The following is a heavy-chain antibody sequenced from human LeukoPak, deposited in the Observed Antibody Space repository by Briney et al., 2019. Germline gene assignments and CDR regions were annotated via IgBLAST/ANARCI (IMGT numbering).Heavy chain of an antibody. CDR2: INPNSGGT. Sequence: ASVKVSCKASGYTFTGYYMHWVRQAPGQGLEWMGRINPNSGGTNYAQKFQGRVTMTRDTSISTAYMELSRLRSDDTAVYYCARSVRGDYVWGSYRQGFDYWGQGTLVTVS. CDR3: ARSVRGDYVWGSYRQGFDY. D-gene: IGHD3-16*02. V-gene: IGHV1-2*06. J-gene: IGHJ4*02. CDR1: GYTFTGYY.